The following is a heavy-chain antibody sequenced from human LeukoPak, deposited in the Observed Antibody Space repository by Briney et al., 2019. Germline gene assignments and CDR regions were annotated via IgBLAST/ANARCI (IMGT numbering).Heavy chain of an antibody. CDR1: GGTFSSYA. V-gene: IGHV1-69*04. CDR2: IIPIFGIA. D-gene: IGHD2-21*02. J-gene: IGHJ3*02. Sequence: GASVKVSCKASGGTFSSYAISWVRQAPGQGLEWMGRIIPIFGIANYAQKFQGRVTITADKSTSTAYMELSSLRSEDTAVYYCARDVLVYCGGDCSNDAFDIWGQGTMVTVSS. CDR3: ARDVLVYCGGDCSNDAFDI.